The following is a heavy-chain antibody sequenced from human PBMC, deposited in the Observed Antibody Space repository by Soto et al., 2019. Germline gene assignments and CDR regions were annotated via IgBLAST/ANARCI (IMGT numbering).Heavy chain of an antibody. V-gene: IGHV4-59*01. Sequence: PSEKLSLTCTVSGGSISSYYWCWIRLPPGKGLEWIGDIYYSGRNNYNPSVKSRVTISVDTSKNQFSLKLSSVTAADTAVYYCAREHFMLGLLDPWAQGTLVPVSS. CDR1: GGSISSYY. J-gene: IGHJ5*02. CDR3: AREHFMLGLLDP. CDR2: IYYSGRN. D-gene: IGHD3-3*02.